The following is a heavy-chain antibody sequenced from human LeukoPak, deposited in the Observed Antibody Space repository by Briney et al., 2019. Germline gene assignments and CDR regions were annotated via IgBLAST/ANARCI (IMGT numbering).Heavy chain of an antibody. CDR3: ARDPPRLYDSSGYPEYYFDY. CDR2: INPNSGGT. CDR1: GYTFTGCY. D-gene: IGHD3-22*01. Sequence: GASVKVSCKASGYTFTGCYMHWVRQAPGQGLEWMGWINPNSGGTNYAQKFQGRVTMTRDTSISTAYMELSRLRSDDTAVYYCARDPPRLYDSSGYPEYYFDYWGQGTLVTVSS. J-gene: IGHJ4*02. V-gene: IGHV1-2*02.